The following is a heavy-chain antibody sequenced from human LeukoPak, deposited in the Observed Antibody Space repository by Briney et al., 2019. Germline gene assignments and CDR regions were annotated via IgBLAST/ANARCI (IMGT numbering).Heavy chain of an antibody. CDR3: ARETFYDSSGGFDY. CDR1: GFTFSSYS. Sequence: GGSLRLSCAASGFTFSSYSMNWVRQAPGKGLEWVSSISSSSSYIYYADSVKGRFTISRDNAKNSLYLQMNSLRPADTAVSYCARETFYDSSGGFDYWGQGTLVTVSS. J-gene: IGHJ4*02. D-gene: IGHD3-22*01. CDR2: ISSSSSYI. V-gene: IGHV3-21*01.